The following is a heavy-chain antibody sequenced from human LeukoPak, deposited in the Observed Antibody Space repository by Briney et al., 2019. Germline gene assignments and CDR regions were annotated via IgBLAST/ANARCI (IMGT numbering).Heavy chain of an antibody. V-gene: IGHV3-33*06. CDR2: IWYDGSNK. J-gene: IGHJ4*02. Sequence: GGSLRLSCAASGFSFSSYGMHWVRQAPGKGLEWVAVIWYDGSNKYYADSVKGRFTISRDNSKNTLYLQMNSLRAEDTAMYYCAKQHYYDSSGYYPPGDWGQGTLVTVSS. CDR1: GFSFSSYG. CDR3: AKQHYYDSSGYYPPGD. D-gene: IGHD3-22*01.